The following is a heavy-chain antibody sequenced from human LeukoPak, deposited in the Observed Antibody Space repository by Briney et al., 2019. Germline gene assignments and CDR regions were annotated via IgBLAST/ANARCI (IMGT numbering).Heavy chain of an antibody. D-gene: IGHD4-17*01. CDR2: ISGSAGST. CDR3: AKDAATVPPRTHDY. J-gene: IGHJ4*02. Sequence: GGSLRLSCAGSGFTFSNYAMTWVRQAPGKGLEWVSAISGSAGSTYYADSVKGRFTISRDNSKNTLYLQMNSLRAEGTAVYFCAKDAATVPPRTHDYWGQGTLVTVSS. V-gene: IGHV3-23*01. CDR1: GFTFSNYA.